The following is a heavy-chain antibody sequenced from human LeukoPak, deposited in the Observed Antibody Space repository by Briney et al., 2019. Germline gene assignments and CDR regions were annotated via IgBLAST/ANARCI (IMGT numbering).Heavy chain of an antibody. CDR2: IYYSGNT. Sequence: PSETLSLTCTVSGGSISRSNYYWGWIRQPPGKGLEWIGSIYYSGNTYYNPSLKSRVTISVDTSKNHFSLKLSSVTAADTAVYDCARHFYETSGYLDYWGQGTLVTVSS. CDR3: ARHFYETSGYLDY. J-gene: IGHJ4*02. CDR1: GGSISRSNYY. V-gene: IGHV4-39*02. D-gene: IGHD3-22*01.